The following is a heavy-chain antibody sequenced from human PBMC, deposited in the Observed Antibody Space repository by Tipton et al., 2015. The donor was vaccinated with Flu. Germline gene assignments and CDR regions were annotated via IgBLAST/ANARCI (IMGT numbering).Heavy chain of an antibody. Sequence: SLRLSCAASGFTFDDYAMHWVRQATGKGLEWVSGIGWDSGTIGYADSVKGRFTISRDNAKNSLYLQMNSLRAEDTALYYCAKDLSLGSTCWPAYGLDLWGQGTTVTVSS. CDR3: AKDLSLGSTCWPAYGLDL. J-gene: IGHJ6*02. CDR1: GFTFDDYA. D-gene: IGHD6-13*01. CDR2: IGWDSGTI. V-gene: IGHV3-9*01.